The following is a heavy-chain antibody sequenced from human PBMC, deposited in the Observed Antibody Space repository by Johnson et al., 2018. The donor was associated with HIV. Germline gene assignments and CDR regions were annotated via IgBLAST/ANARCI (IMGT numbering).Heavy chain of an antibody. V-gene: IGHV3-48*04. CDR1: GFTFSSYA. CDR2: ISGSGSTI. Sequence: VQLVESGGGLVQPGGSLRLSCAASGFTFSSYAMSWVRQAPGKGLEWVSVISGSGSTIYYADSVKGRFTISRDNAKNSLCLQMNSLRAEDTAVYYCARAGSSSAFDIWGQGTLVTVSS. J-gene: IGHJ3*02. D-gene: IGHD1-26*01. CDR3: ARAGSSSAFDI.